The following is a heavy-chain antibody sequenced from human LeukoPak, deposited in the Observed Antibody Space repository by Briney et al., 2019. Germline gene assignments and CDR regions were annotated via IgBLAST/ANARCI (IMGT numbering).Heavy chain of an antibody. D-gene: IGHD2-15*01. V-gene: IGHV3-21*01. J-gene: IGHJ4*02. CDR1: GFTFSSYS. CDR2: ISSSSSSI. CDR3: ARDELPTDY. Sequence: NPGGPLRLSCAASGFTFSSYSMNWVRQAPGKGLEWVSSISSSSSSIYYADSVKGRFTISRDNAKNSLYLQMNSLRAEDTAVYYCARDELPTDYWGQGTLVTVSS.